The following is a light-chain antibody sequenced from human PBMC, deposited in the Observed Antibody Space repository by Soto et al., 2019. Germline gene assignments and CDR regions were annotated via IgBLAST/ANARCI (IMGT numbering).Light chain of an antibody. CDR2: DSS. J-gene: IGKJ1*01. CDR3: QQYDSWPRM. V-gene: IGKV3-15*01. Sequence: EIVVTQFPATLSVSPGQGATLSCRASQTVNSNLAWYQQKLGQAPRLLIYDSSTRASGIPARFSGSGSGTQFTLTISTLQSEDFAVYYCQQYDSWPRMFGQGTKVDIK. CDR1: QTVNSN.